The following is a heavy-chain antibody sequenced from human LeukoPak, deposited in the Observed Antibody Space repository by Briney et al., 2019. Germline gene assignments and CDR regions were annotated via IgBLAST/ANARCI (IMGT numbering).Heavy chain of an antibody. CDR3: ARQLDYGGNDY. V-gene: IGHV4-30-4*01. Sequence: SETLSLTCTVSGGSISSGDYYWSWTRQPPGKGLEWIGYIYYSGSTYYNPSLKSRVTISVDTSKNQFSLKLSSVTAADTAVYYCARQLDYGGNDYWGQGTLVTVSS. J-gene: IGHJ4*02. D-gene: IGHD4-23*01. CDR1: GGSISSGDYY. CDR2: IYYSGST.